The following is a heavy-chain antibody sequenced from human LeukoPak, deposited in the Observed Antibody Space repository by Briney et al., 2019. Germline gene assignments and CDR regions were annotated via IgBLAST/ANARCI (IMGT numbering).Heavy chain of an antibody. Sequence: SETLSLTCAVYGGSFSGYYWSWIRQPPGKGLEWIGEINHSGSTSYNPSLKSRVTISVDTSKNQFSLKLSPVTAADTAVYYCARAGGIAVAGAFDIWGQGTMVTVSS. CDR1: GGSFSGYY. CDR3: ARAGGIAVAGAFDI. CDR2: INHSGST. V-gene: IGHV4-34*01. J-gene: IGHJ3*02. D-gene: IGHD6-19*01.